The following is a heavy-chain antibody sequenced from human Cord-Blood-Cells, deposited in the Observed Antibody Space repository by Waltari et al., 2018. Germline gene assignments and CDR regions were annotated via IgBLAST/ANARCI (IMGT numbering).Heavy chain of an antibody. V-gene: IGHV3-33*01. CDR2: IWYDGSNK. Sequence: QVQLVESGGGVVQPGRSLRLSCAASGFNFSSYGMHWVRQAPGKGLEWVAVIWYDGSNKYYADSVKGRFTISRDNSKNTLYLQMNSLRAKDTAVYYCARVDDYDAFDIWGQGTMVTVSS. CDR3: ARVDDYDAFDI. D-gene: IGHD4-17*01. CDR1: GFNFSSYG. J-gene: IGHJ3*02.